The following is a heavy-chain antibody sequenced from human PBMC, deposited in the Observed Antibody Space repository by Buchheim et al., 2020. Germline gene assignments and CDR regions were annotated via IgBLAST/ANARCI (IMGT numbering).Heavy chain of an antibody. V-gene: IGHV4-39*01. CDR1: GGSISSSSYY. D-gene: IGHD3-22*01. CDR2: IYYSGSN. Sequence: QLQLQESGPGLVKPSETLSLTCTVSGGSISSSSYYWGWIRQPPGKGLEWIGSIYYSGSNYYNPSLKSRVPISVDTSKNQVSLKLSSVTAADTAVYYCATPKCPPYYYDSSGCAFDIWGQGT. J-gene: IGHJ3*02. CDR3: ATPKCPPYYYDSSGCAFDI.